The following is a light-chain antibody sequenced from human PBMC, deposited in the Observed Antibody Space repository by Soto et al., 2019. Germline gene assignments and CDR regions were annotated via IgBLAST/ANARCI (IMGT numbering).Light chain of an antibody. CDR3: CSYAGTTTFEI. CDR1: SSALGSYNL. V-gene: IGLV2-23*02. CDR2: EAS. Sequence: QSALSQPASVSGSRGQSITISCTGTSSALGSYNLVSWYQQYPGKAPKLVIYEASKRPSGVSSRFSGSKSGNTASLTISGLQADDEAEYYCCSYAGTTTFEIFGGGTQLTVL. J-gene: IGLJ2*01.